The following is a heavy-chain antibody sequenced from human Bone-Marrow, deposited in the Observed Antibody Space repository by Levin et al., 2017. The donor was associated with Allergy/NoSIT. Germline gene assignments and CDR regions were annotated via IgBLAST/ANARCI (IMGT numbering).Heavy chain of an antibody. V-gene: IGHV2-5*02. D-gene: IGHD6-19*01. CDR1: GVSLSTPGVS. Sequence: SGPTLVKPTQNLTLTCSVSGVSLSTPGVSVGWIRQPPGQALEWLALIYWDDEKRFCPSLKTRLTIIKDTSKNHVVLTLTDVESVDTATYFCAPRSIAVAGGGRYFDFWGQGTLVTVSS. CDR2: IYWDDEK. CDR3: APRSIAVAGGGRYFDF. J-gene: IGHJ4*02.